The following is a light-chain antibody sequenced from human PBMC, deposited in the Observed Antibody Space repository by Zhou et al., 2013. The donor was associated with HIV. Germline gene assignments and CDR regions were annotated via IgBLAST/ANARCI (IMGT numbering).Light chain of an antibody. CDR3: MQGTHWPYT. CDR1: QSLVHSDGNTY. Sequence: DVVMTQSPLSLPVTLGQPASISCRSSQSLVHSDGNTYLNWFQQRPGQSPRRLIYKVSNGDSRVPDRFSGSGSGTDFTLKISRVEADDVGLYYCMQGTHWPYTFGQGTKLEIK. J-gene: IGKJ2*01. V-gene: IGKV2-30*02. CDR2: KVS.